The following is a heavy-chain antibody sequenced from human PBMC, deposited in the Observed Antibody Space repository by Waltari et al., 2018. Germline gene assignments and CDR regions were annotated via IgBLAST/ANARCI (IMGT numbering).Heavy chain of an antibody. CDR2: IRGSGRT. Sequence: QLQLQQSGPGLVKPSESLSLTCAVSGDSMSSTYWWRWVRQPPGKGLEWIGQIRGSGRTNYNPSLDSRVTISIDTSNNHLSLKVASVTAADTAVYYCARDRGRGLYLDSWGQGTLVTVSP. V-gene: IGHV4-4*02. CDR1: GDSMSSTYW. D-gene: IGHD2-15*01. J-gene: IGHJ4*02. CDR3: ARDRGRGLYLDS.